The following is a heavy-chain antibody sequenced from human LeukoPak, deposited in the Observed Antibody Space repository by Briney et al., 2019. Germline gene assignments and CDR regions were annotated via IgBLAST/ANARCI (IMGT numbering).Heavy chain of an antibody. Sequence: SETLSLTCTVSGGSISYSNSYWGWIRQPPGKGLEWIGNIYFSGSTYYKQSLKSRVTISVDTSKNQFSLKLRSVTAADTAVYYCARASCGGGTCYDSRGWFDPWGQGTLVTVSS. V-gene: IGHV4-39*07. CDR1: GGSISYSNSY. J-gene: IGHJ5*02. CDR2: IYFSGST. D-gene: IGHD2-15*01. CDR3: ARASCGGGTCYDSRGWFDP.